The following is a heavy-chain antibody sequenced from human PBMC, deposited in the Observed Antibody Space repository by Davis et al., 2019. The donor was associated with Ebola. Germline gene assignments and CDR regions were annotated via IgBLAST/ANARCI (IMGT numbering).Heavy chain of an antibody. CDR2: IYPGDSDT. CDR3: ARLNYEHGDPYYYYYGMDV. D-gene: IGHD4-17*01. CDR1: GYSFTSYW. Sequence: PGGSLRLSCKGSGYSFTSYWIGWVRQMPGKGLEWMGIIYPGDSDTRYSPSFQGQVTISADKSISTAYLQWSSLKASDTAMYYCARLNYEHGDPYYYYYGMDVWGKGTTVTVSS. J-gene: IGHJ6*04. V-gene: IGHV5-51*01.